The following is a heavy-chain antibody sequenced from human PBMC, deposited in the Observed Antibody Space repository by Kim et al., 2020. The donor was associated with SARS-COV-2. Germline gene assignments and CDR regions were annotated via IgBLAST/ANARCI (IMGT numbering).Heavy chain of an antibody. J-gene: IGHJ4*02. CDR2: ISAYNGNT. D-gene: IGHD2-2*01. Sequence: ASVKVSCKASGYTFTSYGISWVRQAPGQGLEWMGWISAYNGNTNYAQKLQGRVTMTTDTSTSTAYMELRSPRSDDTAMYYCARVVTRYCSSTSCSRDHGYWGQGTLVTVSS. CDR3: ARVVTRYCSSTSCSRDHGY. CDR1: GYTFTSYG. V-gene: IGHV1-18*04.